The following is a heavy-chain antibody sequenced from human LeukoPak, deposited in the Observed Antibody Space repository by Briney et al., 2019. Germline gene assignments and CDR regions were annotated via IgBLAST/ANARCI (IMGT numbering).Heavy chain of an antibody. D-gene: IGHD6-13*01. CDR1: GYTFTGYY. J-gene: IGHJ6*03. CDR2: INPNSGGT. CDR3: AAGIAAAPGYYYYMDV. Sequence: ASVKVSCKASGYTFTGYYIHWVRQAPGQGLERMGWINPNSGGTDYAQKFQGRVTMTRDTSISTAYMEVTRLRYDDTAVYYCAAGIAAAPGYYYYMDVWGKGTTVTVSS. V-gene: IGHV1-2*02.